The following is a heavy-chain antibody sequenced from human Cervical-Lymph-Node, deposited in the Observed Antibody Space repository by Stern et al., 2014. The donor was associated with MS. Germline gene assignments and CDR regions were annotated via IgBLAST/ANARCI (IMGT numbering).Heavy chain of an antibody. D-gene: IGHD6-13*01. CDR2: IGTAGDT. V-gene: IGHV3-13*01. CDR3: ARGYSSSPGTYYFDY. J-gene: IGHJ4*02. Sequence: EVQLVESGGGLVQPGGSLRLSCAASGFNFRSYDMHWVSQATGKGLERVSAIGTAGDTYYPGSVNGRFTISRENAKNSLYLQMNSLRAGDTAVYYCARGYSSSPGTYYFDYWGQGTLVTVSS. CDR1: GFNFRSYD.